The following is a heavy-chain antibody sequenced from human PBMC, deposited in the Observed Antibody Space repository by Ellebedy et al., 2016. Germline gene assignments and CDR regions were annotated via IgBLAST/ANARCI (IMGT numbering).Heavy chain of an antibody. D-gene: IGHD1-26*01. CDR1: GFTFSSYG. CDR2: ISSSSSYI. V-gene: IGHV3-21*01. Sequence: GGSLRLSCAASGFTFSSYGMNWVRQAPGKGLEWVSSISSSSSYIYYADSVKGRFTISRDNAKNSLYLQMNSLRAEDTAVYYCATTQWELLRGGFDIWGQGTMVTVSS. CDR3: ATTQWELLRGGFDI. J-gene: IGHJ3*02.